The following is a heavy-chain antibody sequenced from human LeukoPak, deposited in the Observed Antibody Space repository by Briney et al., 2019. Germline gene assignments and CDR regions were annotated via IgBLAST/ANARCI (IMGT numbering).Heavy chain of an antibody. D-gene: IGHD3-3*01. Sequence: WETLSLTCSVSGGSVSSRSYYWGWIRQPPGKGLEWIAVIYYSGTTYFNPSLKSRVTIFVDTSKNQFSLKLSSATAADTAVYYCAEASEWSINYWGQGTLVTVSS. J-gene: IGHJ4*02. V-gene: IGHV4-39*01. CDR3: AEASEWSINY. CDR2: IYYSGTT. CDR1: GGSVSSRSYY.